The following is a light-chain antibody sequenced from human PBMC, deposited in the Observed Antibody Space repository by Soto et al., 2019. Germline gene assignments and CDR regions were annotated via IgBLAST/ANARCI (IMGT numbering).Light chain of an antibody. Sequence: LTQPPSASGFPGQSVTISCTGTSSDVGYYDYVSWYQQHPGKAPKLVIYEVTKRPSGVPDRVSASKSGNTASLTVSGLRAEDEADYYCSSYAGSNNFVFGSGTKVTVL. CDR1: SSDVGYYDY. CDR3: SSYAGSNNFV. V-gene: IGLV2-8*01. J-gene: IGLJ1*01. CDR2: EVT.